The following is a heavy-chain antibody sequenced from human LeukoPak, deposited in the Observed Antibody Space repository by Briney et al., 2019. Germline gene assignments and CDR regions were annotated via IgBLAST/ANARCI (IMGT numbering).Heavy chain of an antibody. CDR1: WFSLSTSGMC. CDR3: ARSIAAAGPAFFDY. CDR2: IDWDDDK. Sequence: RESGPALVTPTQTLTLTCTFSWFSLSTSGMCVSLIRHPPGKALEWLARIDWDDDKYYSTSLKTRLTISKDTSTNQVVLTMTNMDPVDTATYYCARSIAAAGPAFFDYWGQGTLVTVSS. J-gene: IGHJ4*02. V-gene: IGHV2-70*11. D-gene: IGHD6-13*01.